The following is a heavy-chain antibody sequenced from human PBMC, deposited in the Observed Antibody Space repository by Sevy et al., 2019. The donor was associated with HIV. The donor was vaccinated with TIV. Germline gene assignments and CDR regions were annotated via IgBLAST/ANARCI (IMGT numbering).Heavy chain of an antibody. D-gene: IGHD1-26*01. V-gene: IGHV3-20*04. J-gene: IGHJ3*02. CDR2: INWNGGST. Sequence: GGSLRLSCAASGFTFDDYGMSWVRQAPGKGLEWVSGINWNGGSTGYADSVKGRFTISRDNAKNSLYVQMNSLGAEDTALYYCARDRSGSWGVADAFDIWGQGTMVTVSS. CDR3: ARDRSGSWGVADAFDI. CDR1: GFTFDDYG.